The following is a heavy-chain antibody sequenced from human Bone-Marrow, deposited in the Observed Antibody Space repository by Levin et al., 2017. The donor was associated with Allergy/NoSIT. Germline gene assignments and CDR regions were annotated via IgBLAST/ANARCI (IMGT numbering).Heavy chain of an antibody. CDR1: GFTFSSYS. CDR3: ARAPFYGSGSYYPEGFDY. CDR2: ISSSSSYI. Sequence: AGGSLRLSCAASGFTFSSYSMNWVRQAPGKGLEWVSSISSSSSYIYYADSVKGRFTISRDNAKNSLYLQMNSLRAEDTAVYYCARAPFYGSGSYYPEGFDYWGQGTLVTVSS. J-gene: IGHJ4*02. V-gene: IGHV3-21*01. D-gene: IGHD3-10*01.